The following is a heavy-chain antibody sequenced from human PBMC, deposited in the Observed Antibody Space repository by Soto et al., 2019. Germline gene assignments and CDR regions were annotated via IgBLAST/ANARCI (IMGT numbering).Heavy chain of an antibody. CDR3: AKAVVSGWYDYFDH. J-gene: IGHJ4*02. CDR2: ISYDGSNK. V-gene: IGHV3-30*18. Sequence: GGSLRLSCAASGFTFSSYGMHWVRQAPGKGLEWVAVISYDGSNKYYADSVKGRFTISRDNSKNTLYLQMNSLRAEDTAVYYCAKAVVSGWYDYFDHWGQGTLVTVSS. CDR1: GFTFSSYG. D-gene: IGHD6-19*01.